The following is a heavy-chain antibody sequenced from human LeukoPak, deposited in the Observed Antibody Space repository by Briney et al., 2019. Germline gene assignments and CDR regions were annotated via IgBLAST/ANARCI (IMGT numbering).Heavy chain of an antibody. CDR3: ARQAVWFGELEPPLRFDP. V-gene: IGHV4-59*01. CDR1: GGSISSYY. D-gene: IGHD3-10*01. CDR2: IYYSGST. J-gene: IGHJ5*02. Sequence: PSETLSLTCTVSGGSISSYYWSWIRQPPGKGLEWIGYIYYSGSTNYNPSLKSRVTISVDTSKNQFSLKLNSVTAADTAVYYCARQAVWFGELEPPLRFDPWGQGTLVTVSS.